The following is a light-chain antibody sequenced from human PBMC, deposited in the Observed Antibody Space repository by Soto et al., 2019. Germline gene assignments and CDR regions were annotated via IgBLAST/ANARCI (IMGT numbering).Light chain of an antibody. V-gene: IGLV1-47*01. CDR2: RNN. Sequence: QLVLTQPPSAPGTPGQRVTISCSGSSSNIGSNYVYWYQQLPGTAPKLLIYRNNQRPSGVPDRFSGSKSGTSASLAISGLRSEDEADYYCAAWDDSLSGAVFGGGTQLTVL. J-gene: IGLJ7*01. CDR3: AAWDDSLSGAV. CDR1: SSNIGSNY.